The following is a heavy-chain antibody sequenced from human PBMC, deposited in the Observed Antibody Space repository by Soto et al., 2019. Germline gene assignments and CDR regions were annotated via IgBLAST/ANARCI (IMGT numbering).Heavy chain of an antibody. CDR2: IIPIFGTA. CDR3: ARVPRPVQPLWNWFDP. J-gene: IGHJ5*02. Sequence: QVQLVQSGAEVKKPGSSVKLSCKASGGTFSSYAISWVRQAPGQGLEWMGGIIPIFGTANYAQKFQGRVTITADESTSTDYMELSSLRSEATAVYYFARVPRPVQPLWNWFDPWGEGTLVTVSS. D-gene: IGHD2-2*01. V-gene: IGHV1-69*01. CDR1: GGTFSSYA.